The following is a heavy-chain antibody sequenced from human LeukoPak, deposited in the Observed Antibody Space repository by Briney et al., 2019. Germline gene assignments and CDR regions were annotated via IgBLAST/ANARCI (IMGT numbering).Heavy chain of an antibody. J-gene: IGHJ4*02. CDR2: VHYGGST. CDR1: GGSISNYY. CDR3: ARYSYGGFYFDY. D-gene: IGHD5-18*01. V-gene: IGHV4-59*01. Sequence: KPSETLSLTCTVSGGSISNYYWSWIRQSPGKGLQWIAYVHYGGSTNYNPSLKSRVTISLHTSKNQFSLKLSSVTAADTAVYYCARYSYGGFYFDYWGQGTLVTVSS.